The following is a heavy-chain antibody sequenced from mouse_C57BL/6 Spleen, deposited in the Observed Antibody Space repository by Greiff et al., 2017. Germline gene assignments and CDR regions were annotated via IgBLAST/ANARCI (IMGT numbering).Heavy chain of an antibody. J-gene: IGHJ2*01. Sequence: QVQLKQPGAELVRPGSSVKLSCKASGYTFTSYWMHWVKQRPIQGLEWIGNIDPSDSETHYNQKFKDKATLTVDKSSSTAYMQLSSLTSEDSAVYYCARSPYGNYVDYWGQGTTLTVSS. CDR1: GYTFTSYW. CDR2: IDPSDSET. V-gene: IGHV1-52*01. D-gene: IGHD2-1*01. CDR3: ARSPYGNYVDY.